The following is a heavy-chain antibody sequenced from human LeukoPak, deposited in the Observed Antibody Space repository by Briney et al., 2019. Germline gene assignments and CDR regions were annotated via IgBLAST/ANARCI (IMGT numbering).Heavy chain of an antibody. CDR1: GYTFTSYY. V-gene: IGHV1-46*03. J-gene: IGHJ3*02. Sequence: ASVKVSCKASGYTFTSYYMHWVRQAPGQGLEWMGIINPSGGSTSYAQKFQCRVTMTRDTSTSTVYMELSSLRSEDTAVYYCARELPISAAAHAFDIWGRGTMVTVSS. CDR3: ARELPISAAAHAFDI. D-gene: IGHD2-2*01. CDR2: INPSGGST.